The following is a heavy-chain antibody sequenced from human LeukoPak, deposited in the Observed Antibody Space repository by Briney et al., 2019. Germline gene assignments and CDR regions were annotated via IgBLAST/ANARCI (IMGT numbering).Heavy chain of an antibody. CDR1: GFTFTTHW. V-gene: IGHV3-74*01. D-gene: IGHD5-12*01. J-gene: IGHJ4*02. Sequence: GGSLRLSRGASGFTFTTHWIHWVRQAPGKGLVWVSRIKPDGSDTNYADSVKGRFTISRVNAKNTVYLQMNSLRAEDTAVYYCARGKYGGYFIDYWGQGTLVTVSS. CDR3: ARGKYGGYFIDY. CDR2: IKPDGSDT.